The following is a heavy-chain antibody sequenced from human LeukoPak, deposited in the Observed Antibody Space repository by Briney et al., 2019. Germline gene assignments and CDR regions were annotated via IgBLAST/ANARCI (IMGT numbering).Heavy chain of an antibody. D-gene: IGHD3-9*01. CDR2: IYYSGST. Sequence: PSETLSLTCTVSGGSISSSSYYWGWIRQPPGKGLEWIGSIYYSGSTYYSPSLKSRVIISVDTSKNQFSLKLSSVTAADTAVYYCARHGGGIDWLLPNWFDPWGQGTLVTVSS. CDR1: GGSISSSSYY. V-gene: IGHV4-39*01. CDR3: ARHGGGIDWLLPNWFDP. J-gene: IGHJ5*02.